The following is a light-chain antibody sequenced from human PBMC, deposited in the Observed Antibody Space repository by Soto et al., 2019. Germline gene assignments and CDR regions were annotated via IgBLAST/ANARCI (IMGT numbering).Light chain of an antibody. CDR3: SSYTTSITWV. V-gene: IGLV2-18*02. CDR1: SSDVGSYNR. CDR2: EVS. J-gene: IGLJ2*01. Sequence: QSALTQPPSVSGSPGQSVTISCTGTSSDVGSYNRVSWYQQSPGTAPKLMIYEVSNRPSGVPDRFSGSKSGNTASLTISGLQADDEADYYCSSYTTSITWVFGGGTKLTVL.